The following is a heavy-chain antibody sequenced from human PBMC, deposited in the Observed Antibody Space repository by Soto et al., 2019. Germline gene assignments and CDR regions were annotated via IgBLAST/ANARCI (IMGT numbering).Heavy chain of an antibody. CDR3: ATYNDSDWETSSFRH. J-gene: IGHJ4*02. V-gene: IGHV3-7*01. CDR2: IKTDGSEE. D-gene: IGHD3-16*01. Sequence: GGSLRLSCRTSGLTFRTYLMSWVRQAPGKGLEWVANIKTDGSEEYYADSVEGRFTISRDNTKNSLYLQMNSLRADDTAMYYCATYNDSDWETSSFRHWGQGTLVTVSS. CDR1: GLTFRTYL.